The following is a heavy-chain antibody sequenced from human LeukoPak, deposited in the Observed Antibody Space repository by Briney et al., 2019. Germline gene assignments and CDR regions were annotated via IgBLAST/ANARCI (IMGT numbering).Heavy chain of an antibody. CDR1: GYTFTSYA. D-gene: IGHD6-13*01. V-gene: IGHV1-3*01. Sequence: ASVKVSCKVSGYTFTSYAMHWVRQAPGQRLEWMGWINAGNGNTKYSQKFQGRVTITRDTSASTAYMELSSLRSEDTAVYYCARASSSSLGNFDYWGQGTLVTVSS. CDR2: INAGNGNT. CDR3: ARASSSSLGNFDY. J-gene: IGHJ4*02.